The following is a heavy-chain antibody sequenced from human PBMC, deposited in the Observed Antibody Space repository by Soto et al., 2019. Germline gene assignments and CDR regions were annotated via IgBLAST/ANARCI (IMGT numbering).Heavy chain of an antibody. CDR3: ARGRGRVGYYFDY. CDR1: GGSFSGYY. CDR2: INHSGST. D-gene: IGHD1-26*01. J-gene: IGHJ4*02. Sequence: QVQLQQGGAGLLKPSETLSLTCAVYGGSFSGYYWSWIRQPPGKGLEWIGEINHSGSTNYNPSLKSRVTISVDTSKNQFSLKLSSVTAADTAVYYCARGRGRVGYYFDYWGQGTLVTVSS. V-gene: IGHV4-34*01.